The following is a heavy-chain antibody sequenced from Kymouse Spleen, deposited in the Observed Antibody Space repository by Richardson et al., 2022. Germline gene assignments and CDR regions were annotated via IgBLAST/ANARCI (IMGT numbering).Heavy chain of an antibody. V-gene: IGHV3-21*03. D-gene: IGHD3-9*01. CDR3: AREYYDILTGPRRYYYYYGMDV. CDR1: GFTFSSYS. J-gene: IGHJ6*02. CDR2: ISSSSSYI. Sequence: EVQLVESGGGLVKPGGSLRLSCAASGFTFSSYSMNWVRQAPGKGLEWVSSISSSSSYIYYADSVKGRFTISRDNAKNSLYLQMNSLRAEDTAVYYCAREYYDILTGPRRYYYYYGMDVWGQGTTVTVSS.